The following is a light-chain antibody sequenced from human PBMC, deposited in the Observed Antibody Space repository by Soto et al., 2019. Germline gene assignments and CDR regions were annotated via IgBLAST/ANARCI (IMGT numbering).Light chain of an antibody. CDR2: YDS. CDR1: NIGSKS. CDR3: QVWDSSSDHSV. V-gene: IGLV3-21*04. Sequence: SYELTQPPSVSVAPGKTARITCGGNNIGSKSVHWYQQKPGQAPVLVIYYDSDRPSGIPERFSGSNSGNTATLTISRVEAGDEADYYCQVWDSSSDHSVFGPGTKVTVL. J-gene: IGLJ1*01.